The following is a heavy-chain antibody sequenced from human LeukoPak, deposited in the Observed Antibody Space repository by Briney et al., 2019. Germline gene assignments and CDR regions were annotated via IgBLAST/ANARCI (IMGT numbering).Heavy chain of an antibody. CDR2: ISGSGGST. Sequence: PGGSLRLSCAASGFTFSSYAMSRVRQAPGKGLEWVSAISGSGGSTYYADSVKGRFTISRDNSKNTLYLQMNSLRAEDTAVYYCAKDQFPRPYCGGDCSYYYYYGMDVWGQGTTVTVSS. J-gene: IGHJ6*02. CDR1: GFTFSSYA. CDR3: AKDQFPRPYCGGDCSYYYYYGMDV. V-gene: IGHV3-23*01. D-gene: IGHD2-21*02.